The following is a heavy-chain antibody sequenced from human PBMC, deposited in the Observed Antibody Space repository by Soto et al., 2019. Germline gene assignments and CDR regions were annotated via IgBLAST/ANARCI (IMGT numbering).Heavy chain of an antibody. CDR3: ARDAYYYDSSGYSRNFDY. CDR2: IYYSGST. J-gene: IGHJ4*02. D-gene: IGHD3-22*01. CDR1: GGSISSGGYY. Sequence: QVQLQESGPGLVKPSQTLSLTCTVSGGSISSGGYYWSWIRQHPGKGLEWIGYIYYSGSTYYNPSLKSRVTISVDTSKNQFSLKLSPVTAADTAVYYCARDAYYYDSSGYSRNFDYWGQGTLVTVST. V-gene: IGHV4-31*03.